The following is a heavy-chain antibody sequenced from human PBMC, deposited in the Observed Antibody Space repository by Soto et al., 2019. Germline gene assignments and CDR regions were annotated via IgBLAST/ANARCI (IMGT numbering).Heavy chain of an antibody. J-gene: IGHJ5*02. D-gene: IGHD1-26*01. V-gene: IGHV3-23*01. CDR1: GSLFDEYG. Sequence: PGLSLRLSRRAYGSLFDEYGMSCGRQAPVKGTEWISSISGSGFKKYYADSVKGRFTISRDNSKSTVYLELNNLSAEDTAVYHCAKNQGVELVPLATVDWFDPWGQGSVVTVSS. CDR3: AKNQGVELVPLATVDWFDP. CDR2: ISGSGFKK.